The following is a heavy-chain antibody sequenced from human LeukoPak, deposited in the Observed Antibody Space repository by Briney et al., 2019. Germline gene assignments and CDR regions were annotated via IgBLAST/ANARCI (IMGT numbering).Heavy chain of an antibody. D-gene: IGHD5-12*01. V-gene: IGHV3-74*01. CDR1: GFTFSNYW. J-gene: IGHJ4*02. CDR2: IKTDDSST. CDR3: TTIRPDY. Sequence: GGSLRLSCAASGFTFSNYWMHWVRQVPGKGLVWIARIKTDDSSTDYADSVRGRFTISRDNAKNTLSLQMNSLRAEDTAVYYCTTIRPDYWGQGTLVAVSS.